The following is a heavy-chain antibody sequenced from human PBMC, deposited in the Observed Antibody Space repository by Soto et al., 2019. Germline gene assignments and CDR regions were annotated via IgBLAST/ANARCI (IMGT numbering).Heavy chain of an antibody. J-gene: IGHJ4*02. CDR3: CFSLTY. Sequence: PGGSLRLSCAASGFTFSSYGMHWVRQAPGKGLEWVAVISYDGSNKYYADSVKGRFTISRDNSKNTLYLQMNSLRAEDTAVYYCCFSLTYWGQGTLVTVSS. CDR2: ISYDGSNK. CDR1: GFTFSSYG. V-gene: IGHV3-30*03.